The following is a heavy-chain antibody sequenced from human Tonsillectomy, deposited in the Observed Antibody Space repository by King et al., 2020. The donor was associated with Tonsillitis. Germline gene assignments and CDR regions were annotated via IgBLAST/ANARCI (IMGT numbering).Heavy chain of an antibody. CDR1: GDTFSSYS. CDR2: IMPIFGTA. V-gene: IGHV1-69*06. J-gene: IGHJ5*02. D-gene: IGHD2-21*02. CDR3: ATDHSGDCYFDCWFDN. Sequence: GQLVQSGAEVKKPGSSVKVSCKTSGDTFSSYSINWVRQTPGQGLEWMGGIMPIFGTAEYAQKFQGRVTITADKSTTIAYMELSSLTSEDTAMYYCATDHSGDCYFDCWFDNWGQGTLVTVSS.